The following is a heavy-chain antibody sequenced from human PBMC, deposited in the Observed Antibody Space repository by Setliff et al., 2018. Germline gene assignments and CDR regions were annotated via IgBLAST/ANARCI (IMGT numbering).Heavy chain of an antibody. CDR3: ATSVGGAPNYYGLGV. J-gene: IGHJ6*02. D-gene: IGHD2-15*01. CDR1: GHITTYG. Sequence: ASVKVSCKTSGHITTYGITWVRQAPGQGLEWMGWISTYNGHTNYPQKFQGRVTMTTDTSTGTAYIELRSLRSDDTALYSCATSVGGAPNYYGLGVWGQGTTVTVSS. V-gene: IGHV1-18*01. CDR2: ISTYNGHT.